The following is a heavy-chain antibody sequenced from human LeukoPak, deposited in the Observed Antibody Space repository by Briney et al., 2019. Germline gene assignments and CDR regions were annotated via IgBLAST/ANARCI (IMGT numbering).Heavy chain of an antibody. CDR1: GFSISSNY. J-gene: IGHJ4*02. Sequence: GGSLRLSCVVSGFSISSNYMSWVRQAPGKGLEWVSVIYSGGSTYYADSVKGRFTISRDNSKNTLYLQMNSLRAEDTAVYYCGRDDYGRADYWGQGTLVTVSS. D-gene: IGHD3-10*02. CDR2: IYSGGST. V-gene: IGHV3-53*01. CDR3: GRDDYGRADY.